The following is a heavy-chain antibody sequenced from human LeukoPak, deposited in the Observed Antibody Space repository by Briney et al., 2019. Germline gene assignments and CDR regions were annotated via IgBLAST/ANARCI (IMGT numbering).Heavy chain of an antibody. D-gene: IGHD3-16*01. CDR3: ARLSDDGGLFDF. CDR2: ISDDGSP. Sequence: SETLSLTCTVSGGSISIYYWSWIRQPAGKGLEWIGRISDDGSPFYNPSLQSRLTISIDTSKNQFSLRLTSVTAADSALYYCARLSDDGGLFDFWGQGTLVTVSS. V-gene: IGHV4-59*05. J-gene: IGHJ4*02. CDR1: GGSISIYY.